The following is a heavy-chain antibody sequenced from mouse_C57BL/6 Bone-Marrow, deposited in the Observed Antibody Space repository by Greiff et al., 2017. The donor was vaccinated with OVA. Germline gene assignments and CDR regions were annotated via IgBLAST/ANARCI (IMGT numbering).Heavy chain of an antibody. V-gene: IGHV1-15*01. CDR1: GYTFTDYE. Sequence: QVQLQQSGAELVRPGASVTLSCKASGYTFTDYEMHWVKQTPVHGLEWIGAIDPETGGTAYNQKFKGKAILTADKSSSTAYMELRSLTSEDSAVYYCTRGAYYSNSYWYFDVWGTGTTVTVSS. CDR2: IDPETGGT. D-gene: IGHD2-5*01. J-gene: IGHJ1*03. CDR3: TRGAYYSNSYWYFDV.